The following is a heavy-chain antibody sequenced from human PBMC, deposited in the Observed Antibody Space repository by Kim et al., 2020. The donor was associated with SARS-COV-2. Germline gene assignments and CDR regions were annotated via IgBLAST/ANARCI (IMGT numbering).Heavy chain of an antibody. CDR3: ARAPRVCGGDCYSGDDY. Sequence: AKGRCPISRDNAKNSLYLQMKTLRGEDTAVYYCARAPRVCGGDCYSGDDYWGQGTLVTVSS. J-gene: IGHJ4*02. V-gene: IGHV3-21*01. D-gene: IGHD2-21*01.